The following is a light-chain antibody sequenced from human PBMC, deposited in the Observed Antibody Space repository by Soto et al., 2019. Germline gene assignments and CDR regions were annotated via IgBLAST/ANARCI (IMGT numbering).Light chain of an antibody. CDR1: SGHSSYA. V-gene: IGLV4-69*01. CDR3: QTWGTGIP. CDR2: VNSDGSH. J-gene: IGLJ2*01. Sequence: QPVLTQSPSASASLGASVKLTCTLSSGHSSYAIAWHQQQPEKGPRYLMKVNSDGSHTKGDGIPDRFSGSSSGAERFLTISSLQSEDEADYYCQTWGTGIPFGGGTKLTVL.